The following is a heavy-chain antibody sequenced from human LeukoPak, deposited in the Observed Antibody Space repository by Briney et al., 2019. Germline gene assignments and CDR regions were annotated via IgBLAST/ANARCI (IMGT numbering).Heavy chain of an antibody. CDR1: GYTFTSYG. CDR2: ISAYNGNT. CDR3: ARDLGDWGYSSSWPFDY. D-gene: IGHD6-13*01. Sequence: GASVKVSCKASGYTFTSYGISWVRQAPGQGLEWMGWISAYNGNTNYAQKLQGRVTMTTDTSTSTAYMELRSLRSDDTAVYYCARDLGDWGYSSSWPFDYWGQGTLVTVSS. J-gene: IGHJ4*02. V-gene: IGHV1-18*01.